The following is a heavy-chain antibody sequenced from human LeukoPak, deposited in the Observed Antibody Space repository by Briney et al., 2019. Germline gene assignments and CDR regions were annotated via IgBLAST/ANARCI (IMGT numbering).Heavy chain of an antibody. CDR3: ARDREMDAYYDFWSGYPGFDY. J-gene: IGHJ4*02. Sequence: GGSLRLSCAASGFTSSSYWMSWVRQAPGKGLEWVANIKQDGSEKYYVDSVKGRFTISRDNAKNSLYLQMNSLRAEDTAVYYCARDREMDAYYDFWSGYPGFDYWGQGALVAVSS. D-gene: IGHD3-3*01. CDR1: GFTSSSYW. V-gene: IGHV3-7*01. CDR2: IKQDGSEK.